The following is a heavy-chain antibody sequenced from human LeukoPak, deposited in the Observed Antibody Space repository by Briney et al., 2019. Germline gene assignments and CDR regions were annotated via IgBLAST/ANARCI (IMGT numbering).Heavy chain of an antibody. Sequence: GGSLRLSCAASGFTFSDYYMSWIRQAPGKGLEWVSYISSSGSTIYYADSVKGRFTISRDNAKNSLYLQMNSLRAEDTAVYYCAREGSSGWYSGDAFDIWGQGTMVTVSS. CDR2: ISSSGSTI. D-gene: IGHD6-19*01. J-gene: IGHJ3*02. CDR1: GFTFSDYY. V-gene: IGHV3-11*04. CDR3: AREGSSGWYSGDAFDI.